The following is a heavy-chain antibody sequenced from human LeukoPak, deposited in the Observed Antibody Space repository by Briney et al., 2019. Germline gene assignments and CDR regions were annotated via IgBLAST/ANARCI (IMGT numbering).Heavy chain of an antibody. CDR2: IRSSGSTI. Sequence: GGSLRLSCAASGFTFSSYEMNWGPEAPGKGVGWGSYIRSSGSTIYYTDTVKGRFTISRDNTKNTLYLQMNSLRAEDTAVYYCAREVQPYGSGSYYTYYYGMDVWGKGTTVTVSS. CDR1: GFTFSSYE. D-gene: IGHD3-10*01. CDR3: AREVQPYGSGSYYTYYYGMDV. V-gene: IGHV3-48*03. J-gene: IGHJ6*04.